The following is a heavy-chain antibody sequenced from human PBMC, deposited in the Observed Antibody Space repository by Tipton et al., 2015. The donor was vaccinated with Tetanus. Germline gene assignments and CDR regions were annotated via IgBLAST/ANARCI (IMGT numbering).Heavy chain of an antibody. Sequence: LVKPTQTLTLTCSFSGFSLSTTAMRVSWVRQPPGKALEWLARIDWDGEKLYSTSLRTRLTISKDTSKNQVVLTMTNMGPVDTATYYCARVNAYGMDVWGQGTTVTVSS. CDR3: ARVNAYGMDV. CDR2: IDWDGEK. V-gene: IGHV2-70*04. D-gene: IGHD2-8*01. J-gene: IGHJ6*02. CDR1: GFSLSTTAMR.